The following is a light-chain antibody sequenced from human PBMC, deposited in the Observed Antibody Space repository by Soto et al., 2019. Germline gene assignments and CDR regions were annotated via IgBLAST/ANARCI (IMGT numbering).Light chain of an antibody. CDR2: EVS. J-gene: IGLJ1*01. V-gene: IGLV2-14*01. Sequence: QSALTQPPSASGSPGQSVTISCTGTISDVGTYHYVSWYQQHPGKAPKLMIYEVSNRPSGVSNRFSGSKSGNTASLTISGLQAEDEADYYCSSYTSSSTLVFGTGTKLTVL. CDR1: ISDVGTYHY. CDR3: SSYTSSSTLV.